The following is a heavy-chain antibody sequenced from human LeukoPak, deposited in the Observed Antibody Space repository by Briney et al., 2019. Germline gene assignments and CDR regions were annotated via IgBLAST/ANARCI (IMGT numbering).Heavy chain of an antibody. D-gene: IGHD3-22*01. V-gene: IGHV3-30*18. CDR2: ISYDGSNK. Sequence: GGSLRLSCAASGFTFSSYGMHWVRQAPGKGLEWVAVISYDGSNKYYADSVRGRFTISRDNSKNTLYLQMNSLRAEDTAVYYCAKDAIDYYDSSGYYPYYWGQGTLVTVSS. CDR1: GFTFSSYG. J-gene: IGHJ4*02. CDR3: AKDAIDYYDSSGYYPYY.